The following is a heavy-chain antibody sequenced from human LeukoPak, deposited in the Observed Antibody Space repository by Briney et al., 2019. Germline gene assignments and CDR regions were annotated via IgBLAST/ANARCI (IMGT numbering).Heavy chain of an antibody. CDR1: GLTVSSNS. CDR3: ARAYCGGDCYSSTNYYYYYMDV. V-gene: IGHV3-53*05. Sequence: PGGSLRLSCAASGLTVSSNSMSWVRQAPGKGLEWVSFIYSGGSTYYADSVKGRFTISRDNSKNTLYLQMNSLRSDDTAVYYCARAYCGGDCYSSTNYYYYYMDVWGKGTTVTISS. CDR2: IYSGGST. J-gene: IGHJ6*03. D-gene: IGHD2-21*02.